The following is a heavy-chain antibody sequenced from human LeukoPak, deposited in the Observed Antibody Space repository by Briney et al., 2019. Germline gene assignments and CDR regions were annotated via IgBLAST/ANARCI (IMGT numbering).Heavy chain of an antibody. J-gene: IGHJ4*02. CDR2: VRVDGHTT. Sequence: PGGTLRPSCVASGFIFSNYGMSWVRQVPGKGLEWVSSVRVDGHTTFYADSVKGRFTISRDNSKNTLYLQMNSLRAEDTAVYYCAKGFLMTAIPAYFDYWGQGTLVTVSS. D-gene: IGHD2-21*02. V-gene: IGHV3-23*01. CDR3: AKGFLMTAIPAYFDY. CDR1: GFIFSNYG.